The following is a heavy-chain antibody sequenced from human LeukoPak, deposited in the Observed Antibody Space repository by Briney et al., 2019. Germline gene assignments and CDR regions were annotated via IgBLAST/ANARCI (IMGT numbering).Heavy chain of an antibody. V-gene: IGHV4-59*08. D-gene: IGHD6-19*01. J-gene: IGHJ4*02. CDR2: IYYSGST. Sequence: SETLSLTCTVSGGSISTYYWSWTRQPPGKGLEWIGYIYYSGSTNYNPSLKSRVTISVDTSKDQFSLKLSSVTAADTAVYYCARHKLVGYSSAWYFDNWGQGTLVTVSS. CDR1: GGSISTYY. CDR3: ARHKLVGYSSAWYFDN.